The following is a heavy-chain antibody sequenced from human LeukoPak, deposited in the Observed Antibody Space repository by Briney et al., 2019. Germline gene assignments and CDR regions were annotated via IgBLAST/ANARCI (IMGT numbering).Heavy chain of an antibody. CDR3: ARGGTYYGSGSYYPLMY. V-gene: IGHV4-34*01. D-gene: IGHD3-10*01. J-gene: IGHJ4*02. CDR2: LNHSGST. CDR1: GGSFSGYY. Sequence: SETLSLTCAVYGGSFSGYYRSWIRQPPGKGLEWIGELNHSGSTNYSPSLKSRVTISVDTSKNQLSLKLTSVTAADTAVYYCARGGTYYGSGSYYPLMYWGQGTLVTVSS.